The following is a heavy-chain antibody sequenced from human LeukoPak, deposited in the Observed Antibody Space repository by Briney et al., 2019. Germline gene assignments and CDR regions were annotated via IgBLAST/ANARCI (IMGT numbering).Heavy chain of an antibody. V-gene: IGHV4-39*07. CDR2: IFYSGST. D-gene: IGHD6-19*01. J-gene: IGHJ3*02. CDR1: GGSISSSSYR. CDR3: ARGPPGSGWSLDI. Sequence: SETLSLTCTVSGGSISSSSYRWGWIRQPPGKGLEWIGSIFYSGSTYYNPSLKSRVTISVDTSKNQFSLELSSVTAADTAVYYCARGPPGSGWSLDIWGQGTTVTVSS.